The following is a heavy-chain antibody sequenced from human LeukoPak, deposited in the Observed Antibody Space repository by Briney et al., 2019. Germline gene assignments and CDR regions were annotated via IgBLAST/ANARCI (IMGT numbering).Heavy chain of an antibody. V-gene: IGHV4-34*01. CDR1: GGSFSGYY. CDR3: ARDSAGMRYYYDSSGIFDY. Sequence: SETLSLTCAVYGGSFSGYYWTWIRQPPGKGLEWIGEINHSGSTNYNPSLKSRVTISVDTSKNQFSLKLSSVTAADTAVYYCARDSAGMRYYYDSSGIFDYWGQGTLVTVSS. CDR2: INHSGST. D-gene: IGHD3-22*01. J-gene: IGHJ4*02.